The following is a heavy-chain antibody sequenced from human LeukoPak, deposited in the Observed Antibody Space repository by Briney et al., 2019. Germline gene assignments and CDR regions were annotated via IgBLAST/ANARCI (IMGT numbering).Heavy chain of an antibody. D-gene: IGHD3-3*01. V-gene: IGHV3-23*01. CDR2: ISGSGGSR. Sequence: GGSLRLSCTASGFTFSNYAITWVRQAPGKGLEWVSGISGSGGSRYYADSVKGRFTISRDNSKNTVYLQMNSLRAEDTAVYYCAKDVLRITIFGVVIEPDYFDYRGQGTLVTVSS. J-gene: IGHJ4*02. CDR1: GFTFSNYA. CDR3: AKDVLRITIFGVVIEPDYFDY.